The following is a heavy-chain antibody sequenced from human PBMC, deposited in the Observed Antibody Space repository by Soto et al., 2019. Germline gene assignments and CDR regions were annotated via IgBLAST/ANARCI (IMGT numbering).Heavy chain of an antibody. J-gene: IGHJ4*02. CDR2: ISGNGVNT. Sequence: ELQLVESGGGLVQPGGSLRLSCAASGFTFSNYAMHWVRQAPGKGLEFVSAISGNGVNTHYANSVRGRFTISRDTSKNTLYLQMGGLRADDMAVYYCARGRSNRGGYSPVFDSWGQGTLVTVSS. CDR1: GFTFSNYA. CDR3: ARGRSNRGGYSPVFDS. D-gene: IGHD2-15*01. V-gene: IGHV3-64*01.